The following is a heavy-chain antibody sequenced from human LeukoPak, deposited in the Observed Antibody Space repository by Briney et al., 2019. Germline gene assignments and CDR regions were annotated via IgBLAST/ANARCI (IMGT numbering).Heavy chain of an antibody. CDR1: GFTFSSYG. CDR3: ARDKGIYSYGPHFDY. CDR2: ICYDGSNK. J-gene: IGHJ4*02. V-gene: IGHV3-33*01. Sequence: GGSLRLSCAASGFTFSSYGMHWVRQAPGKGLEWVAVICYDGSNKYYADSVKGRFTISRDNSKNTLYLQMNSLRAEDTAVYYCARDKGIYSYGPHFDYWGQGTLVTVSS. D-gene: IGHD5-18*01.